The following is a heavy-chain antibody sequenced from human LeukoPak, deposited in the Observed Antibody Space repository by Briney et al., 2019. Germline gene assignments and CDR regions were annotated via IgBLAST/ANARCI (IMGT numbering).Heavy chain of an antibody. D-gene: IGHD3-3*01. Sequence: GEALRISCKGSGYTFSSYWIGWVRQMPGKGLEWMGIIYPGDSDTRYSPSLQGQVTISVDTSIGTAYLQWSSLKASDTAIYYCARQNDFRLDYWGQGTLVTVSS. J-gene: IGHJ4*02. CDR3: ARQNDFRLDY. V-gene: IGHV5-51*01. CDR2: IYPGDSDT. CDR1: GYTFSSYW.